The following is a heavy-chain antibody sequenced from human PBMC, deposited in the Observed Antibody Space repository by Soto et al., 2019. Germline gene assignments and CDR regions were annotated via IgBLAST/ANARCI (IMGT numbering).Heavy chain of an antibody. Sequence: PGGSLKISCKASGYNFSSYWINWVRQKPGKGLEWMCRIDPSDSYTNYSPSFQGHVTISADKSISPAYLQLSSLKASDTAMYYCTKQGCHQPIEDWGQGTLVTVSS. CDR2: IDPSDSYT. V-gene: IGHV5-10-1*01. CDR3: TKQGCHQPIED. J-gene: IGHJ4*02. D-gene: IGHD2-2*01. CDR1: GYNFSSYW.